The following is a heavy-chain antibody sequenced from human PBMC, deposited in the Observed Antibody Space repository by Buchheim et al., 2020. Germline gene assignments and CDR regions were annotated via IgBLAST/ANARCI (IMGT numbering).Heavy chain of an antibody. V-gene: IGHV1-2*02. Sequence: QVRLVQSGAEVKKPGTSVKVSCKTSGYTFTGYVLHWVRQAPGQGLEWMGWITPHNGGTGRAQKFQGRVTLTRDTSMSTAYMELSGLMSDDTAIYYCARGQDLYAPYFDYWGQGTL. CDR3: ARGQDLYAPYFDY. CDR2: ITPHNGGT. CDR1: GYTFTGYV. J-gene: IGHJ4*02. D-gene: IGHD2/OR15-2a*01.